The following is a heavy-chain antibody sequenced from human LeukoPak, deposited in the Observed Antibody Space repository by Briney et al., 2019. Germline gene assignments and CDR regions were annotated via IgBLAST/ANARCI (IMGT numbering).Heavy chain of an antibody. CDR3: ASGFSSSPYFDY. Sequence: GGSLRLSCAASGFTFSIYYMNWVRQAPGKGLEWVSFITGSSSYIYYTDSVKGRFTISRDNAKNSLFLQMNSLRDEDTAVYYCASGFSSSPYFDYWGQGTLVTVSS. CDR2: ITGSSSYI. CDR1: GFTFSIYY. J-gene: IGHJ4*02. V-gene: IGHV3-21*01. D-gene: IGHD6-6*01.